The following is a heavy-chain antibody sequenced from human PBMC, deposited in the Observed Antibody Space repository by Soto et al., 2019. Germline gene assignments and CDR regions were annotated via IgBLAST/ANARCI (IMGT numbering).Heavy chain of an antibody. CDR2: INAGNGNT. J-gene: IGHJ4*02. D-gene: IGHD6-19*01. V-gene: IGHV1-3*01. CDR1: GYTFITYA. CDR3: ARGIIVGGWYPYYFDY. Sequence: ASVKVCCKASGYTFITYAMHWVRQAPGQRLEWMGWINAGNGNTKYSQKFQGRVSITRDTSASTAYMELSSLRSEDTAVYYCARGIIVGGWYPYYFDYWGQGTLVTVSS.